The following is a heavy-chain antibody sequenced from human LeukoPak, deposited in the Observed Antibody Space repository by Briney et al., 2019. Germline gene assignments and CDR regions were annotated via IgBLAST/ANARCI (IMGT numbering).Heavy chain of an antibody. J-gene: IGHJ4*02. Sequence: GGSLRLSCLTSGFTLSTNAMSWVRQAPGKGLEWISGISGSGASTYYADSVKGRFTISRDDSRNTLYLQMDSLRAEDTAVYYCAKGLGKATVTPLGYWGQGTLVTVSS. D-gene: IGHD4-11*01. CDR1: GFTLSTNA. CDR3: AKGLGKATVTPLGY. CDR2: ISGSGAST. V-gene: IGHV3-23*01.